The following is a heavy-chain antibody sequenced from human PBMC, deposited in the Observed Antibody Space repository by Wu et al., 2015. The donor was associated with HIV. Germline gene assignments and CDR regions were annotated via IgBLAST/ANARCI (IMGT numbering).Heavy chain of an antibody. Sequence: QLVQSGPEVRKPGASVRVSCKASGYTLPSYGISWVRQAPGQGLEWMGWISATHGNTNYAQRFQGRVTLTTDTSTRTVYMDLRSLKSDDTAVFYCASSSFYDTTGYSDAFNIWGQGTMVTVSS. J-gene: IGHJ3*02. V-gene: IGHV1-18*01. CDR3: ASSSFYDTTGYSDAFNI. D-gene: IGHD3-22*01. CDR2: ISATHGNT. CDR1: GYTLPSYG.